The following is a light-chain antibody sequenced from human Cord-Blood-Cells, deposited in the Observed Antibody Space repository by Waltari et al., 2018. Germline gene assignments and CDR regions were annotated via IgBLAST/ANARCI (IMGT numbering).Light chain of an antibody. CDR3: CSYAGSSTPVV. V-gene: IGLV2-23*01. J-gene: IGLJ2*01. CDR1: SSDVGSDNL. Sequence: QSALTQPASVSGSLGQSITISCSVTSSDVGSDNLVSWYQQHPGKAPKLMIYEGSKRPSGVSNRFSGSKSGNTASLTISGLQAEDEADYYCCSYAGSSTPVVFGGGTKLTVL. CDR2: EGS.